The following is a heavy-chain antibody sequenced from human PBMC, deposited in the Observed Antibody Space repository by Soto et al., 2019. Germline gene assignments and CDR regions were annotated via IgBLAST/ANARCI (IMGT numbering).Heavy chain of an antibody. CDR3: ARGGGVYYYMDV. J-gene: IGHJ6*03. V-gene: IGHV4-34*01. CDR2: INHSGST. Sequence: PSETLSLTCAVYGGSFSGYYWSWIRQPPGKGLEWIGEINHSGSTNYNPSLKSRVTISVDTSKNQFSLKLSSVTAADTAVFYCARGGGVYYYMDVWAKGTTVTVSS. CDR1: GGSFSGYY. D-gene: IGHD3-16*01.